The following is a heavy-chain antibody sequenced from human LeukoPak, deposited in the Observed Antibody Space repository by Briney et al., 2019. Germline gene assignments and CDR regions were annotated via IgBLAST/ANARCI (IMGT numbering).Heavy chain of an antibody. Sequence: GGSMRLSCAASGFTFSNYVMNWVRQAPGKGLEWVSGITGSGGTTNYADSVKGRFPISRDNSKNTLYLQMNSLRAEDTAIYYCAKDGPDWGSYFDCWGQGTLVTVSS. CDR1: GFTFSNYV. V-gene: IGHV3-23*01. CDR2: ITGSGGTT. D-gene: IGHD7-27*01. CDR3: AKDGPDWGSYFDC. J-gene: IGHJ4*02.